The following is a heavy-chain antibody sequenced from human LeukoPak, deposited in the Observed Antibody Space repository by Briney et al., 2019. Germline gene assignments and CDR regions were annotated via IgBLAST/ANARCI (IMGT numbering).Heavy chain of an antibody. D-gene: IGHD3-10*01. CDR2: MNPNSGNT. Sequence: AASVKASCKASGYTFTSYDINWVRQATGQGLEWMGWMNPNSGNTGYAQKFQGRVTMTRDTSITTAYIELSSLRSEDTAVYYCARKFLGSRGYYFDYWGQGTLVTVSS. V-gene: IGHV1-8*01. CDR1: GYTFTSYD. CDR3: ARKFLGSRGYYFDY. J-gene: IGHJ4*02.